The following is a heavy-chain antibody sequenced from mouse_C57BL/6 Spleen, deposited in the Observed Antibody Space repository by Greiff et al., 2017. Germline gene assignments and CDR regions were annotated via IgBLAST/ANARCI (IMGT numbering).Heavy chain of an antibody. CDR2: IDPANGNT. D-gene: IGHD1-1*01. J-gene: IGHJ3*01. CDR3: ASDYYGSSYGWFAY. Sequence: VQLQQSVAELVRPGASVKLSCTASGFNIKNTYMHWVKQRPEQGLEWIGRIDPANGNTTYAPKFQGKAHITADTSSNTAYLRLISLTSEDTAIYYCASDYYGSSYGWFAYWGQGTLVTVSA. CDR1: GFNIKNTY. V-gene: IGHV14-3*01.